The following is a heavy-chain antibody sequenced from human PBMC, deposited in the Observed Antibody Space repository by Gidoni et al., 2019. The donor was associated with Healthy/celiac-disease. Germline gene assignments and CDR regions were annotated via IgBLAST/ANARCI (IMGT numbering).Heavy chain of an antibody. Sequence: QVQLVQSGSEVKKPGSSVKVSCKASGGTFSSYAISWVRQAPGQGLEWMGGIIPICGTANYAQKCQGRVTITADESTSTAYMELSSLRSEDTAVYYCARDPVGATYYYGMDVWGQGTTVTVSS. CDR2: IIPICGTA. CDR1: GGTFSSYA. CDR3: ARDPVGATYYYGMDV. V-gene: IGHV1-69*01. D-gene: IGHD1-26*01. J-gene: IGHJ6*02.